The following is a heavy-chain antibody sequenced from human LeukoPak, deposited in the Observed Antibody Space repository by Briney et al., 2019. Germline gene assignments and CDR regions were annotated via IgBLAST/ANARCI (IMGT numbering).Heavy chain of an antibody. CDR2: ISYDGSNK. D-gene: IGHD1-26*01. V-gene: IGHV3-30-3*01. CDR3: ARDYSGFDY. J-gene: IGHJ4*02. CDR1: GFTFSSYA. Sequence: GGSLRLSCAASGFTFSSYAMHWVRQAPGKGLEWVAVISYDGSNKYYADSVKGRFTISRDNSKNTLYLQMNSLRAEDTAVYYCARDYSGFDYWGQGTLVTVSS.